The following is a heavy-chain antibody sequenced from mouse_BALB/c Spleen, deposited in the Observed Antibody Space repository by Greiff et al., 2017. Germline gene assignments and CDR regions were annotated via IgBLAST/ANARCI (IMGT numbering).Heavy chain of an antibody. Sequence: VKLMESGPGLVAPSQSLSITCTVSGFSLTGYGVNWVRQPPAKGLEWLGMIWGDGSTDYNSALKSRLSISKDNSKSQVFLKMNSLQTDDTARYYCARDLYYGSSWYFDVWGAGTTVTVSS. CDR1: GFSLTGYG. D-gene: IGHD1-1*01. V-gene: IGHV2-6-7*01. J-gene: IGHJ1*01. CDR3: ARDLYYGSSWYFDV. CDR2: IWGDGST.